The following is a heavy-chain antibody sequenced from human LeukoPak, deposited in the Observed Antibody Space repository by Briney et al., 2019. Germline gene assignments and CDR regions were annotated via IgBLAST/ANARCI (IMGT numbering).Heavy chain of an antibody. D-gene: IGHD1-26*01. CDR2: ISGSGGST. Sequence: PGGSLRLSCAASGFTFSSYAMSWVRQAPGKGLEWVSAISGSGGSTYYADSVKGRFTISRDNSKNTLYLQMNSLRAEDTAVYYCAKGNPGRYSGSYPYFDYWGQGTLVTVSS. CDR3: AKGNPGRYSGSYPYFDY. CDR1: GFTFSSYA. J-gene: IGHJ4*02. V-gene: IGHV3-23*01.